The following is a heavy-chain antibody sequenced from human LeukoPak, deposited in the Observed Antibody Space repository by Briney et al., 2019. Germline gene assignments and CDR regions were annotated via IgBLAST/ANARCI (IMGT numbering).Heavy chain of an antibody. J-gene: IGHJ4*02. CDR3: ARNPHCSGGSCYPRDWTIPSYFDY. CDR2: IYYSGST. V-gene: IGHV4-39*07. CDR1: GGSISSSSYY. D-gene: IGHD2-15*01. Sequence: SETLSLTCTVSGGSISSSSYYWGWIRQPPGKGLEWIGSIYYSGSTYYNPSLKSRVTISVDTSKNQFSLKLSSVTAADTAVYYCARNPHCSGGSCYPRDWTIPSYFDYWGQGTLVTVSS.